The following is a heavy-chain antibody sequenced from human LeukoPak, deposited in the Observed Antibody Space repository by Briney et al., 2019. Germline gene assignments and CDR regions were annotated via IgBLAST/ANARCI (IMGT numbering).Heavy chain of an antibody. D-gene: IGHD1-26*01. CDR3: TRGGPFSGSFSYFHS. CDR2: INWNGGSS. J-gene: IGHJ4*02. CDR1: GFNSDDYG. Sequence: VGSLRLSRAASGFNSDDYGMSWVRPVPGKGLEWVSGINWNGGSSGYADSVRGRFTISRDNAKNSLYLLMNSLRAEDTAFHCTRGGPFSGSFSYFHSWGQGTLVTVSS. V-gene: IGHV3-20*01.